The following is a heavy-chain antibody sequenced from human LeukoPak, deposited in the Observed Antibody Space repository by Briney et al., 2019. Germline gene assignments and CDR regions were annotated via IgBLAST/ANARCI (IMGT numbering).Heavy chain of an antibody. CDR1: GYSISSGYY. V-gene: IGHV4-38-2*02. D-gene: IGHD3-16*01. CDR2: IYHSGST. CDR3: ARGTGAFWGGYYFDY. J-gene: IGHJ4*02. Sequence: SETLSLTCTVSGYSISSGYYWGWIRQPPGKGLEWIGSIYHSGSTYYNPSLKSRVTISVDTSKNQFSLKLSSVTAADTAVYYCARGTGAFWGGYYFDYWGQGTLVTVSS.